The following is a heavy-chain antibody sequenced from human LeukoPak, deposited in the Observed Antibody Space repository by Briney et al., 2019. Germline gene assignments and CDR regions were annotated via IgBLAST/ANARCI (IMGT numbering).Heavy chain of an antibody. CDR1: GGSINNYY. J-gene: IGHJ3*02. CDR2: IYTRGST. Sequence: SETLSLTCTVSGGSINNYYWSWIRKPAGKGLEWIGRIYTRGSTNYNPSRKSRVTMSVDTSKNQFSLKLSSVTAADTAVYYCARGRYCSADICSGGDAFDIWGQGTMVSVSS. V-gene: IGHV4-4*07. CDR3: ARGRYCSADICSGGDAFDI. D-gene: IGHD2-15*01.